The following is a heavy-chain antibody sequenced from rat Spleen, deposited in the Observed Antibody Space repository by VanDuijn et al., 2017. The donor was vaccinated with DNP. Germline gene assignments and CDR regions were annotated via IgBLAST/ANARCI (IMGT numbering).Heavy chain of an antibody. CDR2: ISTSGGST. J-gene: IGHJ1*01. CDR1: GFTFSDYA. V-gene: IGHV5S23*01. CDR3: AKRYSGDWYFDF. D-gene: IGHD1-1*01. Sequence: EVQLVESGGGLVQPGRSLKLSCAASGFTFSDYAMAWVRQAPKKGLEWVATISTSGGSTYYRDSVKGRFTISRDNAKSTLYLQMNSLRSEDTATYYCAKRYSGDWYFDFWGPGTMVTVSS.